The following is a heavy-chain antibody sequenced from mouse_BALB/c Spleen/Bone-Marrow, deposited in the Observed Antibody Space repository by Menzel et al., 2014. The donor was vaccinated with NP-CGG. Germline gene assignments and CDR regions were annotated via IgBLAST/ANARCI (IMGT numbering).Heavy chain of an antibody. CDR2: IFPGSGNT. V-gene: IGHV1-66*01. CDR3: ARRYGSSRYYFDY. D-gene: IGHD1-1*01. J-gene: IGHJ2*01. Sequence: VQLVESGPELVKPGASVKISCKASGYSFTSYYIHWVKQRPGQGLEWIGWIFPGSGNTKYNEKFKGKATLTADTSSSTAYMQLSSLTSEDSAVYFCARRYGSSRYYFDYWGQGTTLTVSS. CDR1: GYSFTSYY.